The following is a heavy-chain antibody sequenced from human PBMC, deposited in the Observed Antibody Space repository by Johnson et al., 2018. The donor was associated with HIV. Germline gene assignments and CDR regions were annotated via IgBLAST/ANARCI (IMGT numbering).Heavy chain of an antibody. CDR2: IFSVGGA. CDR1: GLTVSSNY. V-gene: IGHV3-66*02. D-gene: IGHD3-22*01. J-gene: IGHJ3*02. Sequence: VQLVESGGGLVQPGGSLRLSCAASGLTVSSNYMSWVRQAPGKGLAWVSVIFSVGGAHYADSVKGRFTIYRDNSKNKMYLQMNSLRAEDTAVYYCAKASNYYDSSRHAFDIWGQGTMVTVSS. CDR3: AKASNYYDSSRHAFDI.